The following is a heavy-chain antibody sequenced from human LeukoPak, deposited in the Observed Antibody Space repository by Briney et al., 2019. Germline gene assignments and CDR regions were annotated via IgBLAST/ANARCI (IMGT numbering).Heavy chain of an antibody. CDR3: ATEMSGGWTDY. V-gene: IGHV4-39*07. Sequence: SETLSLTCTVSGGSVSSSSYYSGWIRQPPGKGLEWIGSIYYSRSTNYPPSLKSRVTISVDTSKNQFSLKLSSVTAADTAVYYCATEMSGGWTDYWGQGTLVTVSS. CDR2: IYYSRST. CDR1: GGSVSSSSYY. D-gene: IGHD6-19*01. J-gene: IGHJ4*02.